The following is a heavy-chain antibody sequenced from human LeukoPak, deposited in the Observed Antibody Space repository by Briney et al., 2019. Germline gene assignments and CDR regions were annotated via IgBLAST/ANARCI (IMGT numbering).Heavy chain of an antibody. CDR1: GGSFSGYY. V-gene: IGHV4-34*01. CDR2: INHSGST. CDR3: ARGRGYSYGYPHYYMDV. D-gene: IGHD5-18*01. J-gene: IGHJ6*03. Sequence: SETLSLTCAVYGGSFSGYYWSWIRQPPGKGLEWIGEINHSGSTNYNPSLKSRVTISVDTSKNQFSLKLSSVTAADTAVYYCARGRGYSYGYPHYYMDVWGKGTTVTVSS.